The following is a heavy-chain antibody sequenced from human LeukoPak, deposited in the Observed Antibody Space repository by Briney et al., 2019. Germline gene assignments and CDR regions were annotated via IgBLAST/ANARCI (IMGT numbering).Heavy chain of an antibody. Sequence: GGSLRLSCVASGFTFSSYWMHWVRQDPRKGLVWVSRISGDGRNINYADSVRGRFTISRGNAKNTLYLQMNTLRVEDTAVYYCTRDLMDYDVSTGLHHYYMDVWGQGTTVTVSS. V-gene: IGHV3-74*01. CDR1: GFTFSSYW. D-gene: IGHD3-9*01. J-gene: IGHJ6*02. CDR3: TRDLMDYDVSTGLHHYYMDV. CDR2: ISGDGRNI.